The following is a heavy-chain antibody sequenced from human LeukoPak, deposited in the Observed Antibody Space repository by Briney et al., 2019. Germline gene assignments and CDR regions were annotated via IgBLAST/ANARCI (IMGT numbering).Heavy chain of an antibody. CDR1: GFTFSSYS. Sequence: GGSLRLPCAASGFTFSSYSMNWVRQAPGKGLEWVSSISSSSSYKYYADSVKGRFTISRDNAKNSLYLQMNSLRAEDTAVYYCAREAHDILTGYFLNWFDPWGQGTLVTVSS. J-gene: IGHJ5*02. D-gene: IGHD3-9*01. CDR2: ISSSSSYK. CDR3: AREAHDILTGYFLNWFDP. V-gene: IGHV3-21*01.